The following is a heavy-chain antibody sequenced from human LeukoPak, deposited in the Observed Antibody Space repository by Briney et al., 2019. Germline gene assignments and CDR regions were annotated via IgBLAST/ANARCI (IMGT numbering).Heavy chain of an antibody. J-gene: IGHJ4*02. CDR3: TTDGGIAAAGTLHY. Sequence: HPGRSLRLSCTASGFTFGDYAMSWVRQAPGKGLEWVGFIRSKAYGGTTEYAASVKGRFTISRDDSKSIAYLQMNSLKTEDTAVYYCTTDGGIAAAGTLHYWGQGTLVTVSS. V-gene: IGHV3-49*04. CDR1: GFTFGDYA. CDR2: IRSKAYGGTT. D-gene: IGHD6-13*01.